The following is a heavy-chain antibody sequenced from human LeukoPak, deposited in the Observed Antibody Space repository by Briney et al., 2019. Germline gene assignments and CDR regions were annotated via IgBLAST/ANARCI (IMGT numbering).Heavy chain of an antibody. CDR1: GYTFTGYY. J-gene: IGHJ4*02. CDR3: AREYYYGSGNYYNRIDH. CDR2: INPNGGGT. V-gene: IGHV1-2*02. D-gene: IGHD3-10*01. Sequence: ASVKVSCKASGYTFTGYYMHWVRQAPGQGLEWMGWINPNGGGTNYAQKFQGRVTMTRDTSISTAYMELSRLRSGDTAVYYCAREYYYGSGNYYNRIDHWGQGTLVTVSS.